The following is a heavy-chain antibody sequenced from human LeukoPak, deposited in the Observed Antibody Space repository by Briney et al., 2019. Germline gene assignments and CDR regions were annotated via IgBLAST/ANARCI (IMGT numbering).Heavy chain of an antibody. Sequence: AASVKVSCKASGGTFSSYAISWVRQAPGQGLEWMGGIIPIFGTANYAQKFQGRVTITADESTSTAYMELSSLRSEDTAVYYCAKWGIVAGFDYWGQGTLVTVSS. CDR1: GGTFSSYA. V-gene: IGHV1-69*13. CDR3: AKWGIVAGFDY. J-gene: IGHJ4*02. CDR2: IIPIFGTA. D-gene: IGHD6-25*01.